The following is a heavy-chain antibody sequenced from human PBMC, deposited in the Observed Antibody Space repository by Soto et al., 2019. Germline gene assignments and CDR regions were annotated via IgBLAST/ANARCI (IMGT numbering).Heavy chain of an antibody. CDR1: GFAFGNSV. V-gene: IGHV3-23*01. CDR2: IRGDNAA. Sequence: EVQLLESGGGLVQPGGSLRLSCAASGFAFGNSVMGYVRQAPGKGLEWVSSIRGDNAAYYADSVKGRFTISRDNSNNMLYLQMSYLRIEDTAVYYCAKLRPREPGWGGYHFEHWVQGALVTVST. D-gene: IGHD2-15*01. J-gene: IGHJ4*02. CDR3: AKLRPREPGWGGYHFEH.